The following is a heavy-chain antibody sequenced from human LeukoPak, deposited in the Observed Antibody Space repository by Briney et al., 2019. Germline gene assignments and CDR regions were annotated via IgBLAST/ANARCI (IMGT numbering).Heavy chain of an antibody. CDR2: IWYDGSNK. V-gene: IGHV3-33*01. J-gene: IGHJ4*02. Sequence: PGGSLRLSCAASGFTFSSYGMHWVRQAPGKGLEWVAVIWYDGSNKYYADSVKGRFTISRDNSKNTLYLQMNSLRAEDTAVYYCAREHYDYVWGSYPGEDYWGQGTLVTVSS. CDR1: GFTFSSYG. D-gene: IGHD3-16*02. CDR3: AREHYDYVWGSYPGEDY.